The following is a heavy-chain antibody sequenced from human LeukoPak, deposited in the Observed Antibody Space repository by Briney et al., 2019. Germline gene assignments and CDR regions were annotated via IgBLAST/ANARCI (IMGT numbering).Heavy chain of an antibody. Sequence: SETLSLTCAVSGGSISSSNWWSWVRQPPGKGLEWIGEIYHSGSTNYNPSLKSRVTISVDKSKNQFSLKLSSVTAADTAVYYCARALTMIVVVIRAGAFDIWGQGTMVTVSS. V-gene: IGHV4-4*02. CDR1: GGSISSSNW. CDR2: IYHSGST. CDR3: ARALTMIVVVIRAGAFDI. D-gene: IGHD3-22*01. J-gene: IGHJ3*02.